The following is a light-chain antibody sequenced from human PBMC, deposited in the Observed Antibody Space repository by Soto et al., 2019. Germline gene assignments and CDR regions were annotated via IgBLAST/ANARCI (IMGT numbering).Light chain of an antibody. CDR2: DAS. V-gene: IGKV3-11*01. J-gene: IGKJ1*01. CDR1: RNVSSSS. CDR3: QQRSNWTPTWT. Sequence: ILSTQSPDTLSLSPAQRGTLSCGPGRNVSSSSLAWYQQKPGQAPRLLIYDASNRATGIPARFSGSGSGTDFTLTISSLEPEDFAVYYCQQRSNWTPTWTFGQGTKV.